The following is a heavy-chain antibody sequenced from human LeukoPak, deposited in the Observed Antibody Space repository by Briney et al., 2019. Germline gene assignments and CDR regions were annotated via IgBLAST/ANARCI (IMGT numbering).Heavy chain of an antibody. J-gene: IGHJ6*02. CDR2: ISSSSSYI. V-gene: IGHV3-21*01. D-gene: IGHD2-2*02. CDR1: GFTFSSYS. Sequence: GGSLRLSCAASGFTFSSYSMNWVRQAPGKGLEWVSSISSSSSYIYYADSVKGRFTISRDNAKNSLYLQMNSLRAEDTAVYYCASTVGTAILSYGMDVWGQGTTVTVSS. CDR3: ASTVGTAILSYGMDV.